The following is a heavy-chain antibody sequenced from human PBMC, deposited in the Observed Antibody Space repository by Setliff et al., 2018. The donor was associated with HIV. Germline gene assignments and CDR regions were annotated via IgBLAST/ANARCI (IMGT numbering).Heavy chain of an antibody. CDR2: IYYSGST. CDR1: GDSISSSSYC. D-gene: IGHD3-10*01. Sequence: SETLSLTCTVSGDSISSSSYCWGWIRQPPGKGLEWIGSIYYSGSTYYNPSLKGRVTISVDTSKNQFSLNLSSVTAADTAVYYCARESMLRGLRHAVDIWGQGTLVTVSS. CDR3: ARESMLRGLRHAVDI. V-gene: IGHV4-39*07. J-gene: IGHJ4*02.